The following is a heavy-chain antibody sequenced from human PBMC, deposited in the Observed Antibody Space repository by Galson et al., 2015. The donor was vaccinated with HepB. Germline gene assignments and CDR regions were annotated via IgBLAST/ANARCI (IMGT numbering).Heavy chain of an antibody. CDR2: INTYNGNT. CDR1: GYTFTSYG. J-gene: IGHJ4*02. V-gene: IGHV1-18*04. D-gene: IGHD3-10*01. Sequence: SVKVSCKASGYTFTSYGVSWVRQAPGQGLEWMGWINTYNGNTNFAQKLQDRVTMTTDTSTSTAYMELRSLTSDDTAVYFCARDGSGTWGDYWGQGTLVTVSS. CDR3: ARDGSGTWGDY.